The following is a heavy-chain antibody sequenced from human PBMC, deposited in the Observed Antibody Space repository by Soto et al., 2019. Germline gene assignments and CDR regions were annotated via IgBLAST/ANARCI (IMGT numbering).Heavy chain of an antibody. CDR1: GGTFSSYS. J-gene: IGHJ4*02. D-gene: IGHD3-22*01. V-gene: IGHV1-69*06. CDR2: IIPIFGTA. CDR3: ATGLHTYYYDSSGYYPFDY. Sequence: SVNVSCKSSGGTFSSYSISWVRQAPGQGLEWMGGIIPIFGTANYAQKFQGRVTITADKSTSTAYMELSSLRSEDTAVYYCATGLHTYYYDSSGYYPFDYWGQGTLVTVSS.